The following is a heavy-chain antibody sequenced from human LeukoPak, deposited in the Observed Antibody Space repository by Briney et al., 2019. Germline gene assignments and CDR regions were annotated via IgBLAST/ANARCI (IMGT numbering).Heavy chain of an antibody. CDR2: IYHSGSP. CDR1: GGSISSNDW. J-gene: IGHJ4*02. Sequence: SGTLSLTCAVSGGSISSNDWWGWVRQPPGKGLEWIGEIYHSGSPNYNPSLKSRVTISVDKSRNHFSLNLSSVTAADTAVYYCARVNINNWHSCDYWGQGTLVTVSS. CDR3: ARVNINNWHSCDY. D-gene: IGHD1-1*01. V-gene: IGHV4-4*02.